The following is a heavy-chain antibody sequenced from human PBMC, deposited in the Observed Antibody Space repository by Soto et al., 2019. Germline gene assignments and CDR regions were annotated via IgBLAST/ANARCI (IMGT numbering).Heavy chain of an antibody. Sequence: PSETLSLTCAVYGGSFSGYHWSWIRQPPGKGLEWIGEINDSGSTEYNPSLKSRVTISVDTPKNQFSLRLTSVTAADTAVYYCARPSRKYGSLQPGFFDYWGQGTLVTVSS. D-gene: IGHD1-1*01. CDR3: ARPSRKYGSLQPGFFDY. V-gene: IGHV4-34*01. J-gene: IGHJ4*02. CDR2: INDSGST. CDR1: GGSFSGYH.